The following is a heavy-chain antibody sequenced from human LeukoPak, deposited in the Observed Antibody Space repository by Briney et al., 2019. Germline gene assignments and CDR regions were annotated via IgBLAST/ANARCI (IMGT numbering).Heavy chain of an antibody. CDR2: IIPIFGTA. D-gene: IGHD2-21*01. V-gene: IGHV1-69*06. CDR1: GGTFSIYA. Sequence: ASVKVSCKAAGGTFSIYAISWVRQAPGQGLEWMGRIIPIFGTANYAQKFQGRGTITADKSTSTAYMELRSLRSEDTAVYYCARDPSILRGIFAYWGQGTLVTVSS. CDR3: ARDPSILRGIFAY. J-gene: IGHJ4*02.